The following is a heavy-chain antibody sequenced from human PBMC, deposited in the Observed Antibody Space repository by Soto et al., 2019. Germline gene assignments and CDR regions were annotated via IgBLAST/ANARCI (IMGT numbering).Heavy chain of an antibody. Sequence: GGALRIPFCASGFTLRSNAIHSVRQGPGKGLEWVAVISYDGSNKYYADSVKGRFTISRDNSKNTLYLQMNSLRAEDTAVYYCARDRNYYDSSGLDYWGQGTLVTVSS. CDR3: ARDRNYYDSSGLDY. V-gene: IGHV3-30-3*01. D-gene: IGHD3-22*01. CDR2: ISYDGSNK. CDR1: GFTLRSNA. J-gene: IGHJ4*02.